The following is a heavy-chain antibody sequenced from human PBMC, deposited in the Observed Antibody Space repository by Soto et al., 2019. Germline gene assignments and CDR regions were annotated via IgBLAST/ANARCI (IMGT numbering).Heavy chain of an antibody. CDR1: GFTFSSYW. D-gene: IGHD3-3*01. V-gene: IGHV3-7*03. CDR2: IKQDGSEK. Sequence: GGSLRLSCAASGFTFSSYWMSWVRQAPGKGLEWVANIKQDGSEKYYVDSVKGRFTISRDNAKNSLYLQMNSLRAEDTAVYYCARERGDYDFWSGISQGWFDPWGQGTLVTVSS. CDR3: ARERGDYDFWSGISQGWFDP. J-gene: IGHJ5*02.